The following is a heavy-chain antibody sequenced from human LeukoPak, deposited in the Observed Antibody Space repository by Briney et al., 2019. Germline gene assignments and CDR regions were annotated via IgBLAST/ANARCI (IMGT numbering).Heavy chain of an antibody. V-gene: IGHV4-34*01. J-gene: IGHJ4*02. Sequence: PSETLSLTCAVYGGSFSGYCWSWIRQPPGKGLEWIGEINHSGSTNYNPSLKSRVTISVDTSKNQFSLKLSSVTAADTAVYYCARGSRYYGSGSYPIKRRCYFDYWGQGTLVTVSS. CDR2: INHSGST. D-gene: IGHD3-10*01. CDR3: ARGSRYYGSGSYPIKRRCYFDY. CDR1: GGSFSGYC.